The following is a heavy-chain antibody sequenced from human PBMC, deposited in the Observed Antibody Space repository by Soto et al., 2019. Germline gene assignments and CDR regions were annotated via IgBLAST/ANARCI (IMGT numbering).Heavy chain of an antibody. Sequence: RSLTCTVSGGSISSSSYYWGWIRQPPGKGLEWIGSIYYSGSTYYNPSLKSRVTISVDTSKNQFSLKLSSVTAADTAVYYCARGGIRVLRYFDWLPFDYWGQGTLVTVSS. D-gene: IGHD3-9*01. CDR2: IYYSGST. J-gene: IGHJ4*02. V-gene: IGHV4-39*01. CDR1: GGSISSSSYY. CDR3: ARGGIRVLRYFDWLPFDY.